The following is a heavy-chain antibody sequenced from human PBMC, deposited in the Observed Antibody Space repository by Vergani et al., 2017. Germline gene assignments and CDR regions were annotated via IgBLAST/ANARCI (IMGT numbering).Heavy chain of an antibody. J-gene: IGHJ2*01. CDR3: ARLYSSGWYLVENYWYFDL. V-gene: IGHV3-23*01. CDR1: GFTFNTYA. CDR2: ISGSGGST. Sequence: EVQLLESGGGLVQPGGSLRLSCAASGFTFNTYAMSWVRQAPGKGLEWVSAISGSGGSTYYADSVKGRFTISRDNSKNTLYLQMNSLRAEDTAVYYCARLYSSGWYLVENYWYFDLWGRGTLVTVSS. D-gene: IGHD6-19*01.